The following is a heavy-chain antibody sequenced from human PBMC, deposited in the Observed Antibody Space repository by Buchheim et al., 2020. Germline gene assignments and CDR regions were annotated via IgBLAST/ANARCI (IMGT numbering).Heavy chain of an antibody. V-gene: IGHV3-30-3*01. CDR3: PRSGGNWYSGGSRCLDV. D-gene: IGHD2-15*01. J-gene: IGHJ6*02. CDR1: GFTFSSYS. Sequence: QVQLVESGGGVVQPGRSLRLSCAASGFTFSSYSMHWVRQAPGKGLEWVAVISDGGSDIFYADSVKGRFTISRDNSQNTLYLQMTSRRPEDTGIYYCPRSGGNWYSGGSRCLDVWGQGTT. CDR2: ISDGGSDI.